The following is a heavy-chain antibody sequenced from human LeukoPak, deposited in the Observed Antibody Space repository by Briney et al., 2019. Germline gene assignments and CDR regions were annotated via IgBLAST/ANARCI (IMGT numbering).Heavy chain of an antibody. CDR3: ARVAITGTTVYYYYYMDV. J-gene: IGHJ6*03. CDR1: GGFFSSSSYY. CDR2: IYYSGAT. D-gene: IGHD1-7*01. Sequence: SETLSLTCTVSGGFFSSSSYYWGWVRQPPGKGLEWIGTIYYSGATHYNPSLKSRLTMSVDTSKTQFSLKLSSVTAADTAVYYCARVAITGTTVYYYYYMDVWGKGTTVTVSS. V-gene: IGHV4-39*07.